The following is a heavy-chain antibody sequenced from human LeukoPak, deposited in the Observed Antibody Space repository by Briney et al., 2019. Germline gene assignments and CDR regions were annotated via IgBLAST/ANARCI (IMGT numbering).Heavy chain of an antibody. V-gene: IGHV3-23*01. D-gene: IGHD3-10*01. CDR1: GFTFSSYA. J-gene: IGHJ4*02. CDR2: ISGSGGST. Sequence: GGSLRLSCAASGFTFSSYAMSWVRQAPGKGLECVSAISGSGGSTYYADSVKGRFTISRDNSKNTLYLQMNSLRAEDTAVYYCAKDRYGSGSYYPYYFDYWGQGTLVTVSS. CDR3: AKDRYGSGSYYPYYFDY.